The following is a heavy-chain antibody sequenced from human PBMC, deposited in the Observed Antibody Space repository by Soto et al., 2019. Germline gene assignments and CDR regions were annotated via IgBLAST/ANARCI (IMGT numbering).Heavy chain of an antibody. D-gene: IGHD6-13*01. J-gene: IGHJ4*02. CDR1: GYTFTGYY. CDR3: ARDGSSSWYIQTGGSYDY. V-gene: IGHV1-2*04. Sequence: ASVKVSCKASGYTFTGYYMHWVRQAPGQGLEWMGWINPSSGGTNYAQKFQGWVTMTRDTSISTAYMELSRLRSDDTAVYYCARDGSSSWYIQTGGSYDYWGQGTLVTVSS. CDR2: INPSSGGT.